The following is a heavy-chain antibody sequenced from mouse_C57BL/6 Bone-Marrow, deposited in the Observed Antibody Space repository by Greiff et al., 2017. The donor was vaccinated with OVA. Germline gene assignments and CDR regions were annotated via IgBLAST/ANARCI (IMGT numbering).Heavy chain of an antibody. Sequence: QVQLQQPGAELVKPGAPGKWSCRASGYTFTSSGWHWVRQRPGRGLEWIGRIDPNSGGTKYNEKFKSKATLTVDKPSRTAYMQLSSLTSEDSAVYYCARWLAMDYWGQGTSVTVSS. CDR1: GYTFTSSG. V-gene: IGHV1-72*01. CDR3: ARWLAMDY. CDR2: IDPNSGGT. D-gene: IGHD2-2*01. J-gene: IGHJ4*01.